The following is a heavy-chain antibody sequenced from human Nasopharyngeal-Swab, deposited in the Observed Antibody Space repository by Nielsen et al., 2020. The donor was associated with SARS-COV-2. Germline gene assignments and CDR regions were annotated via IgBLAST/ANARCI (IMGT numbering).Heavy chain of an antibody. CDR1: GFTFRSYA. J-gene: IGHJ4*02. CDR2: INNSGGNT. D-gene: IGHD3-22*01. Sequence: GESLKISCAASGFTFRSYAMSWVRQAPGRGLEWVSTINNSGGNTHYADSVKGHFTISRDNSKNTLYLQMGSLRAEDTAVYYCARRYYYEDYWGQGTLVTVSS. V-gene: IGHV3-23*01. CDR3: ARRYYYEDY.